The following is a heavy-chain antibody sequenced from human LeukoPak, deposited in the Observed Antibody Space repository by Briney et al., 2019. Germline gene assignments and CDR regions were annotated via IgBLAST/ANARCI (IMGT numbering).Heavy chain of an antibody. CDR3: AKDSPYYYDSSGHGGGY. Sequence: GGSLSLSCAASGFTFSSYGMLWVRPAPGKGLEWVAFIRYDGSNKYYADSVKGRFTISRDNSKNTLYLQMNSLRAEDTAVYYCAKDSPYYYDSSGHGGGYWGQGTLVTVSS. D-gene: IGHD3-22*01. J-gene: IGHJ4*02. CDR1: GFTFSSYG. V-gene: IGHV3-30*02. CDR2: IRYDGSNK.